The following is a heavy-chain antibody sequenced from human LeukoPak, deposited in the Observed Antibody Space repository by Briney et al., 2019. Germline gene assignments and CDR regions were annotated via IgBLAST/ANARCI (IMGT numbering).Heavy chain of an antibody. V-gene: IGHV3-21*01. D-gene: IGHD2-2*01. CDR1: GFTFSSYS. CDR2: ISSSSSYI. J-gene: IGHJ4*02. Sequence: GGSLRLSCAASGFTFSSYSMTWVRQAPGKGLEWVSSISSSSSYIYYADSVKGRFTISRDNAKNSLYLQMNSLRAEDTAVYYCARGPCSTSCHRSWYFDYWGQGTLVTVSS. CDR3: ARGPCSTSCHRSWYFDY.